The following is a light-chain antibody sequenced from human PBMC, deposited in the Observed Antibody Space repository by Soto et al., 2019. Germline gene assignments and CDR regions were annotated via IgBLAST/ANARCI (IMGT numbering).Light chain of an antibody. Sequence: EIVLTQSPATQSLSPGERATLSCMASQSVSSYLAWYQQKPGQAPRLLIYDASNRATGIPARFSGSGSGTDFTLTISSLEPEDFAVYYCQQFSSYPLTFGGGTKVDIK. V-gene: IGKV3-11*01. CDR1: QSVSSY. J-gene: IGKJ4*01. CDR2: DAS. CDR3: QQFSSYPLT.